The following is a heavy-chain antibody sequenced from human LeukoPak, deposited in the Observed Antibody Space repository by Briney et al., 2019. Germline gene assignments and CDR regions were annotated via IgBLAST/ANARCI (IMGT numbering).Heavy chain of an antibody. CDR2: IYYSGST. Sequence: SETLSLTCTVSGGSFSSSSSYWGWLRQPPGTGLEWFGSIYYSGSTYYNPSLKSRATISVDTSKNQFSLKLSSVTAADTAVYYCARHHSGYDLWGQGTLVTVSS. CDR3: ARHHSGYDL. D-gene: IGHD5-12*01. J-gene: IGHJ2*01. V-gene: IGHV4-39*01. CDR1: GGSFSSSSSY.